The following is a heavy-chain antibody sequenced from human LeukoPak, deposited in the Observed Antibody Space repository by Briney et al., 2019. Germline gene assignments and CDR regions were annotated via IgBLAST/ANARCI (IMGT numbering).Heavy chain of an antibody. CDR3: VRDHGYDFDY. CDR1: GDSVSSNIAA. J-gene: IGHJ4*02. D-gene: IGHD5-18*01. CDR2: TYYRSKWYN. V-gene: IGHV6-1*01. Sequence: SQTLSLTCAISGDSVSSNIAAWNWIRQSPSRGLEWPGRTYYRSKWYNDYAGSVKSRITINPDTSKNQFSLQLNSVTPEDTAVYYCVRDHGYDFDYWGRGTLVTDSS.